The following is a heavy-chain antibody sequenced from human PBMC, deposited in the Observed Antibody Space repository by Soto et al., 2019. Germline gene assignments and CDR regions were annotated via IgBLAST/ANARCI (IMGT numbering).Heavy chain of an antibody. CDR3: AKGSEFSNSYTLDFDF. CDR1: GFTFSSYA. J-gene: IGHJ4*02. Sequence: PGGSLRLSCAASGFTFSSYAMSWVRQAPGRGLEWVSIISGNGGSTYYAASVKGRFTISRDNTKNTLYLQMDSLTAEDTAVYCCAKGSEFSNSYTLDFDFWGQGALVTVSS. D-gene: IGHD6-6*01. V-gene: IGHV3-23*01. CDR2: ISGNGGST.